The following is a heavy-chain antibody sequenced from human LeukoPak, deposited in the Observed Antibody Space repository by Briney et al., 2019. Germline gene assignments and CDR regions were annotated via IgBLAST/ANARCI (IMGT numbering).Heavy chain of an antibody. CDR1: GYTFTSYD. J-gene: IGHJ4*02. D-gene: IGHD3-22*01. CDR3: AKDPGVNTPPYFDRHFDY. Sequence: ASVKVSCKASGYTFTSYDINWVRQATGQGLEWMGWMNPNSGNTGYAQKFQGRVTMTRNTSISTAYMELSSLRSEDTAVYYCAKDPGVNTPPYFDRHFDYWGQGTLVTVSS. V-gene: IGHV1-8*01. CDR2: MNPNSGNT.